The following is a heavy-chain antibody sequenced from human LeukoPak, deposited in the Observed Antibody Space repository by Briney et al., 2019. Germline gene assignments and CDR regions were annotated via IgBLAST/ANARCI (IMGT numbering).Heavy chain of an antibody. Sequence: PSETLSLTCAVYGGSFSGYYWSWIRQPPGKGLEWIGEINHSGSTNYNPSLKSRVTISVDTSKNQFSLKLSSVTAADTAVYYCARGFSGYYDSSGYPYTFDYWGQGTLVTVSS. J-gene: IGHJ4*02. CDR2: INHSGST. CDR3: ARGFSGYYDSSGYPYTFDY. D-gene: IGHD3-22*01. CDR1: GGSFSGYY. V-gene: IGHV4-34*01.